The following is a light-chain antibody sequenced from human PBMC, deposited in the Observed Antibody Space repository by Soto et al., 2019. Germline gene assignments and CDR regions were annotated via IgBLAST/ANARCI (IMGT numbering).Light chain of an antibody. CDR3: GTWDTSLSAVV. J-gene: IGLJ2*01. CDR2: DNN. CDR1: SSNIGKNY. V-gene: IGLV1-51*01. Sequence: QSVLTQPPSVSAAPGQKVTISCSGSSSNIGKNYVSWYQRLPGTAPKLLIYDNNERSSGIPDRFSGSKSGTSATLGIAGLQTGHEADYYCGTWDTSLSAVVFGGGTKLTVL.